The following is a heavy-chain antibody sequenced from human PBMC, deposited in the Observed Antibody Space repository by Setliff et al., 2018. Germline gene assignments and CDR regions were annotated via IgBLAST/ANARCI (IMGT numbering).Heavy chain of an antibody. Sequence: PGGSLRLSCAASGFTFSHYYMTWIRQAPGKGLEWVSYISNDGNIIHYADSVKGRFTISRDNAENSLYLQVNSVSAEDTAVYYCARDRAAAGHYCDYWGQGTQVTVSS. CDR1: GFTFSHYY. CDR3: ARDRAAAGHYCDY. J-gene: IGHJ4*02. CDR2: ISNDGNII. V-gene: IGHV3-11*01. D-gene: IGHD6-13*01.